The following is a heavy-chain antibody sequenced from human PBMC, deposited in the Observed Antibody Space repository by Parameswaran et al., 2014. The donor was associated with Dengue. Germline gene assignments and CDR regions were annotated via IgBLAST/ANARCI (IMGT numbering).Heavy chain of an antibody. V-gene: IGHV2-70*04. D-gene: IGHD6-13*01. J-gene: IGHJ5*02. CDR3: ARSYSSSWYLRGDQVGWFDP. Sequence: PGKALEWLARIDWDDDKFYSTSLKTRLTISKDTSKNQVVLTMTNMDPVDTATYYCARSYSSSWYLRGDQVGWFDPWGQGTLVTVSS. CDR2: IDWDDDK.